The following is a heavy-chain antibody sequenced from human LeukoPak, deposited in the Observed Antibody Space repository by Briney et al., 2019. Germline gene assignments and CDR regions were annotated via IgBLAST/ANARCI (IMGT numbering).Heavy chain of an antibody. CDR2: IYYSGIT. D-gene: IGHD3-10*01. V-gene: IGHV4-59*01. CDR1: GGSISSYY. CDR3: ARESSGVSGLDY. J-gene: IGHJ4*02. Sequence: KPSETLSLTCTVSGGSISSYYWSWIRQPPGKGLEWIGYIYYSGITNYNPSLKSRVTISVDTSKNQASLKLSTVTAADTAVYYCARESSGVSGLDYWGEGTLVTVSS.